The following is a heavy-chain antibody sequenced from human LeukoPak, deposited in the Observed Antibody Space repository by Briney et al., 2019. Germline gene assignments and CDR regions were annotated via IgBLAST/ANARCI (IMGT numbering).Heavy chain of an antibody. V-gene: IGHV4-4*02. J-gene: IGHJ4*02. CDR3: ARGAPPQN. Sequence: KPSGTLSLTCAVSGGSISSSNWWSWVRQPPGKGLEWIGEIYHSGSTNYNPSLKSRVTISVDTSKNHFSLNLTSVTAADTAVYYCARGAPPQNWGQGALVTVSS. CDR2: IYHSGST. CDR1: GGSISSSNW.